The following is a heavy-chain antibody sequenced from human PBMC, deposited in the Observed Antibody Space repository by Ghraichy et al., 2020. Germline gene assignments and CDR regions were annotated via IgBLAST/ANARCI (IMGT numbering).Heavy chain of an antibody. J-gene: IGHJ4*02. D-gene: IGHD3-22*01. CDR3: ARGPFLYYYDSSGSDY. CDR2: IYYSGST. Sequence: SQTLSLTCTVSGGSISSYYWSWIRQPPGKGLEWIGYIYYSGSTNYNPSLKSRVTISVDTSKNQFSLKLSSVTAADTAVYYCARGPFLYYYDSSGSDYWGQGTLVTVSS. CDR1: GGSISSYY. V-gene: IGHV4-59*01.